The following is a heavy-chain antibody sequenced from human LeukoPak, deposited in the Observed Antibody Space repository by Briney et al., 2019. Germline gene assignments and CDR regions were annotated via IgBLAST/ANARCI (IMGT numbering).Heavy chain of an antibody. CDR1: GGTFSSYA. CDR2: IIPIFGTA. J-gene: IGHJ4*02. Sequence: SVKVSCKASGGTFSSYAISWVRQAPAQGLEWMGGIIPIFGTANYAQKFQGRVTITADESTSTAYMGLSSLRSEDTAVYYCAIEKLIGELFFPLGYWGQGTLVTVSS. D-gene: IGHD3-10*01. V-gene: IGHV1-69*13. CDR3: AIEKLIGELFFPLGY.